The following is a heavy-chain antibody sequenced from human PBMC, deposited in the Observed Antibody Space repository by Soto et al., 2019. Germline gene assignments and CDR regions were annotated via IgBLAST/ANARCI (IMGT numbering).Heavy chain of an antibody. J-gene: IGHJ5*01. Sequence: PGGSLRLSCAASGFTFDDYAVHWVRQAPGKGLEWVSGISWNSGSIGYADSVKGRFTISRDNAKNSLYLQMNSLRAEDTALYYWAKGGSWYRSPSGEVNWFDPWGQGNLVPVFS. CDR2: ISWNSGSI. D-gene: IGHD6-6*01. CDR3: AKGGSWYRSPSGEVNWFDP. V-gene: IGHV3-9*01. CDR1: GFTFDDYA.